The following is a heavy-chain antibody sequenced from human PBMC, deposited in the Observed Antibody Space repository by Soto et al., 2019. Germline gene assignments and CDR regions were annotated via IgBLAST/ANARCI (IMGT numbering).Heavy chain of an antibody. CDR3: ARRAAEAYYYYYMDV. CDR2: IYPGDSDT. J-gene: IGHJ6*03. V-gene: IGHV5-51*01. Sequence: PGESLKISCEGSGYSFTSYWIGWVRQMPGKGREWMGIIYPGDSDTRYSPSFQGQVTISADKSISTAYLQWSSLKASDTAMYYCARRAAEAYYYYYMDVWGKGTTVTVSS. D-gene: IGHD6-13*01. CDR1: GYSFTSYW.